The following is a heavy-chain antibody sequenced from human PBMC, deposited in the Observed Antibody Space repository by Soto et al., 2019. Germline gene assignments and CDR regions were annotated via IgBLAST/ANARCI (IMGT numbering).Heavy chain of an antibody. V-gene: IGHV3-48*03. CDR3: ARDPGYNNGWYERSLDS. Sequence: EVQLVESGGGLVQPGGSLRLSCEASGFTFSRFEMNWVRQAPGKGLEWVSYISPSGTTIYYADSVKGRFTISRDNSNNSLFLQMSSLTVDDSAVYFCARDPGYNNGWYERSLDSWGQGTPVTVSS. J-gene: IGHJ4*02. CDR1: GFTFSRFE. CDR2: ISPSGTTI. D-gene: IGHD6-19*01.